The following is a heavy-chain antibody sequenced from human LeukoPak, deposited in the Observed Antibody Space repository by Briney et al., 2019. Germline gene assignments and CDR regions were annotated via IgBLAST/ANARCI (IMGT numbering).Heavy chain of an antibody. Sequence: ASVEVSCKTSGYSFIGYYMHWVRQAPGQGLEWMGWINPKSGGTNYAQKFQGRVTMTRDTSISTVSMGLRRLRSDDTAVYYCARDADDSSGYSNFDYWGQGTLVTVSS. CDR3: ARDADDSSGYSNFDY. CDR1: GYSFIGYY. D-gene: IGHD3-22*01. J-gene: IGHJ4*02. V-gene: IGHV1-2*02. CDR2: INPKSGGT.